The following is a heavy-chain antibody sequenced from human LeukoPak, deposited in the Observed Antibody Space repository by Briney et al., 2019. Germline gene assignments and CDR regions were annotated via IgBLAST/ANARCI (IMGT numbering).Heavy chain of an antibody. CDR2: IYYSGSP. Sequence: PSETLSLTCAVYGGSFSGYYWSWIRQPPGKGLEWLGYIYYSGSPYYDLSLKSRGTMTLDTSKNQFSLKLSSVTAADTAVYYCRVTGSRVYHSSGYYYDYFDYWGQGTLVTVSS. V-gene: IGHV4-59*06. CDR1: GGSFSGYY. D-gene: IGHD3-22*01. J-gene: IGHJ4*02. CDR3: RVTGSRVYHSSGYYYDYFDY.